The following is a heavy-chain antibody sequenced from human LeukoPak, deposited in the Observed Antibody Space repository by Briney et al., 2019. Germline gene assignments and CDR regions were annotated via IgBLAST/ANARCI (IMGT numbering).Heavy chain of an antibody. V-gene: IGHV3-53*01. CDR1: GFIVSNNY. Sequence: GGSLRLSCAASGFIVSNNYMSWVRQAPGKGLEWVSVLHSGGSTYYADSVKGRFTISRDNSKNTVYLQMNRLRAEDTAVYYCAREASGSYFHRWGQGTLVTVSS. D-gene: IGHD1-26*01. CDR3: AREASGSYFHR. J-gene: IGHJ1*01. CDR2: LHSGGST.